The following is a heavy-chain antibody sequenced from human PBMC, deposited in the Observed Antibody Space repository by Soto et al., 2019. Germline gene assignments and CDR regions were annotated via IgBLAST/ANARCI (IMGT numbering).Heavy chain of an antibody. CDR3: ARSLPRSSWLDY. D-gene: IGHD6-13*01. CDR2: IYHSGST. V-gene: IGHV4-4*02. J-gene: IGHJ4*02. CDR1: SGSISSTNW. Sequence: QVQLQESGPGLVKPSGTLSLTCAVSSGSISSTNWWSWVRQPPGKGLEWIGEIYHSGSTNYNPSLKSRVTISVDKSKNQFSLKLSSVPAADTAMYYCARSLPRSSWLDYWGQGTLVTVSS.